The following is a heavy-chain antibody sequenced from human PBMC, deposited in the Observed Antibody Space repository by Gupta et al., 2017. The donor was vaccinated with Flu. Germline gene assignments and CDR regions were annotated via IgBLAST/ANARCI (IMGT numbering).Heavy chain of an antibody. V-gene: IGHV4-39*01. D-gene: IGHD2-15*01. CDR3: ARHFVGYCSGGTCYDENDY. CDR2: IYYSGNT. J-gene: IGHJ4*02. CDR1: GGSIDRNSYY. Sequence: QLQLPESGPGLVKPSETLSLTCTVSGGSIDRNSYYWGWTRLPPGKGLDWIGSIYYSGNTYYNPSLKSRVTISVDTSKNQFSLKLSSVTAADTAVYYCARHFVGYCSGGTCYDENDYWGQGTLVTVSS.